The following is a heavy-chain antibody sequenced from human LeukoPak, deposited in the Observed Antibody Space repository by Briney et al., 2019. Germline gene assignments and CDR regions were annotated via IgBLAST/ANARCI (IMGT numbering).Heavy chain of an antibody. V-gene: IGHV3-23*01. CDR2: ISGSGGST. CDR1: GFTFSSYA. D-gene: IGHD2-2*01. CDR3: AKDLFPHCSSTSCRGAFDI. J-gene: IGHJ3*02. Sequence: GGSLRLSCAASGFTFSSYAMSWVRQAPGKGLEWVSAISGSGGSTYYADSVKGRFTISRDNSKNTLYLQMNSLRAEDTAVYYCAKDLFPHCSSTSCRGAFDIWGQGTMVTVSS.